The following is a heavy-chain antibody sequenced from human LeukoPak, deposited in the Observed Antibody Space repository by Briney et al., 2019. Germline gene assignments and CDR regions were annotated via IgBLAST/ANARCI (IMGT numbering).Heavy chain of an antibody. Sequence: GGSLRLSCAASGFTFSSYWMHWVRQAPGKGLVWVSRINSDGSSITYADSVKGRFTISRDNAKNMLYLQMNDLRAEDTAVYYCVTDRYSDSAFGDWGQGTLVTVSS. J-gene: IGHJ4*02. V-gene: IGHV3-74*03. CDR1: GFTFSSYW. CDR3: VTDRYSDSAFGD. D-gene: IGHD1-26*01. CDR2: INSDGSSI.